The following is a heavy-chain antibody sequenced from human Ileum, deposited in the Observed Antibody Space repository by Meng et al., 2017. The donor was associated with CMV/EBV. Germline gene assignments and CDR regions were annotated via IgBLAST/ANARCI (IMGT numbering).Heavy chain of an antibody. V-gene: IGHV3-73*01. Sequence: GGSLRLSCAASGFNFGDTTMHWFRQASGRGLEWVGRIRGRANKYATTYATSVEGRFTFSRNDSKNTAYLEMSSLKTDYTAVYYCAAYCTGITCKILGFWFWGLGTRVTVSS. CDR2: IRGRANKYAT. CDR3: AAYCTGITCKILGFWF. CDR1: GFNFGDTT. J-gene: IGHJ4*02. D-gene: IGHD3-10*01.